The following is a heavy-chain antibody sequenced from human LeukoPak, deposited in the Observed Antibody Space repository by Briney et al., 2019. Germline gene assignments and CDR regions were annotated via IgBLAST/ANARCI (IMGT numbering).Heavy chain of an antibody. V-gene: IGHV4-4*02. CDR1: GFSLSNARMG. D-gene: IGHD6-19*01. J-gene: IGHJ5*02. CDR2: INHSGST. CDR3: AKGHRYSSGWYWSHWFDP. Sequence: SGPVLVKPTETLTLTCTVSGFSLSNARMGVSWIRQPPGKGLEWIGEINHSGSTNYNPSLKSRVTISVDTSKKQFFLRLSSVTAADTAVYYCAKGHRYSSGWYWSHWFDPWGQGTLVTVSS.